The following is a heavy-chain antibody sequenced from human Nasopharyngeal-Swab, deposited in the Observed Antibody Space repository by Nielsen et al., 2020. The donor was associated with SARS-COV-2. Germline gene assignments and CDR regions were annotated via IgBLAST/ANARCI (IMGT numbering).Heavy chain of an antibody. Sequence: GESLKTSCAASGFTFSSYWMHWVRQAPGKGLVWVSRINSDGSSTSYADSVKGRFTISRDNAKNTLYLQINSLRAEDTAVYYCARGGSYDFWSGYCFDYWGQGTLVTVSS. CDR1: GFTFSSYW. CDR2: INSDGSST. D-gene: IGHD3-3*01. V-gene: IGHV3-74*01. J-gene: IGHJ4*02. CDR3: ARGGSYDFWSGYCFDY.